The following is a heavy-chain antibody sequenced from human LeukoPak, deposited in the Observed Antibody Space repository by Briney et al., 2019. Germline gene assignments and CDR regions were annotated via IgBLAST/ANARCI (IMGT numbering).Heavy chain of an antibody. CDR3: ASESDSLWFGELLSPFDY. J-gene: IGHJ4*02. CDR2: INPNSGGT. CDR1: GYTFTGYY. Sequence: ASVKVSCKASGYTFTGYYMHWVRQAPGQGLEWMGRINPNSGGTNYAQKFQGRVTMTRDTSISTAYMELSRLRSDDTAVYYCASESDSLWFGELLSPFDYWGQGTLVTVSS. V-gene: IGHV1-2*06. D-gene: IGHD3-10*01.